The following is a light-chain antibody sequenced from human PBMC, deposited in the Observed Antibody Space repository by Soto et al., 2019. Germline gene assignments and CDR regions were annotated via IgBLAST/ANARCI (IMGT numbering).Light chain of an antibody. J-gene: IGKJ5*01. V-gene: IGKV1D-13*01. CDR1: QGISSA. Sequence: AIQLTQSPSSLSASVGDRVTITCRASQGISSALAWYQQKPGKAPKLLIYDASSLESGVPSRFSGSGSGTDFTLTISSLQPEDFATYYCQQFNNYPQLTVGQGTRLEIK. CDR3: QQFNNYPQLT. CDR2: DAS.